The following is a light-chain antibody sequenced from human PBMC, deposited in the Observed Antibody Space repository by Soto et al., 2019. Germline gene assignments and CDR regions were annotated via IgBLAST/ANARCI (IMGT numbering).Light chain of an antibody. CDR3: SSYRSSSPLVV. CDR1: ISDIGDYNY. CDR2: DVS. J-gene: IGLJ2*01. V-gene: IGLV2-14*03. Sequence: ALTQPASVSGSPGQSITISCTGTISDIGDYNYVSWYQQHPGKAPKLMIYDVSNRPSGVSNRFSGSKSGYTASLTISGLQPEDEADYYCSSYRSSSPLVVFGGGTKLTVL.